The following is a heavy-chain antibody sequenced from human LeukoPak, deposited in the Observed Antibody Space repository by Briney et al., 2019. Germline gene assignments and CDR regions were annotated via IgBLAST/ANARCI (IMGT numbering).Heavy chain of an antibody. V-gene: IGHV3-7*01. CDR1: GFDFSTYW. Sequence: GGSLRLSCAASGFDFSTYWMSWVRQAPGKGLDWVANIKQDGTDKYYVDSVKGRFTISRDNAKNSLYLQMNSLRAEDTAVYYCAREKLGSRGYVDYWGQGTLVTVSS. CDR3: AREKLGSRGYVDY. J-gene: IGHJ4*02. D-gene: IGHD3-22*01. CDR2: IKQDGTDK.